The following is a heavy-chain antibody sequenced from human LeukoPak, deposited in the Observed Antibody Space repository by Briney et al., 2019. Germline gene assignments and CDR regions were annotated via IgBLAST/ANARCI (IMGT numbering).Heavy chain of an antibody. CDR1: GGSISSSSYY. CDR3: ARLDYGDTLFDY. J-gene: IGHJ4*02. V-gene: IGHV4-39*01. D-gene: IGHD4-17*01. CDR2: IYYSGST. Sequence: SETPSLTCTVSGGSISSSSYYWGWIRQPPGKGLEWIGSIYYSGSTYYNPSLKSRVTISVDTSKNQFSLKLSSVTAADTAVYYCARLDYGDTLFDYWGQGTLVTVSS.